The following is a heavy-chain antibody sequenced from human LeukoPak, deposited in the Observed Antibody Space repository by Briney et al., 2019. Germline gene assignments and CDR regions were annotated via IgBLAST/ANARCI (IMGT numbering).Heavy chain of an antibody. V-gene: IGHV3-11*04. CDR2: ISSSGSTI. CDR1: GFTFSDYY. J-gene: IGHJ2*01. CDR3: ASSGGGSHTVTTVRYFDL. D-gene: IGHD4-17*01. Sequence: GGSLRLSCAASGFTFSDYYMSWIRQAPGKGLQWVSYISSSGSTINYADSVKGRFTISRDNARNSLSLQMNSLRAEDAAVYYCASSGGGSHTVTTVRYFDLWGRGTLVTVSS.